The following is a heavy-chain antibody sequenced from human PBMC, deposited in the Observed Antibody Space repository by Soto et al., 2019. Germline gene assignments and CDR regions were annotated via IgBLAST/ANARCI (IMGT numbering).Heavy chain of an antibody. Sequence: ASVKVSCKASGYTFTSYAMHWVRQAPGQRLEWMGWINPSGGSTSYAQKFQGRVTMTRDTSTSTVYMELSSLRSEDTAVYYCARDLVVGATSKPDYWGQGTLVTVSS. D-gene: IGHD1-26*01. J-gene: IGHJ4*02. CDR1: GYTFTSYA. CDR2: INPSGGST. V-gene: IGHV1-46*01. CDR3: ARDLVVGATSKPDY.